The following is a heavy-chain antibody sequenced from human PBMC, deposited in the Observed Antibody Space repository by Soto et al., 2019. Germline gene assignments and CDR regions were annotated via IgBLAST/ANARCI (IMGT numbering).Heavy chain of an antibody. CDR2: ISRSSTGI. CDR3: ARAVTWGLDV. Sequence: EVQLVESGGGLVQPGGSLRLSCAASGFTFSLYSMSWVRQAPGKGLEWVSYISRSSTGIHYADSVKGRFTIASDDATNSMHRQMNSLRDGDTAVYYCARAVTWGLDVWGQGTTVSISS. J-gene: IGHJ6*02. CDR1: GFTFSLYS. V-gene: IGHV3-48*02. D-gene: IGHD3-10*01.